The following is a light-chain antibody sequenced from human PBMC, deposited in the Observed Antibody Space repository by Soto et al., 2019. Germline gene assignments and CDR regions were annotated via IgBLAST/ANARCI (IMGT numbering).Light chain of an antibody. J-gene: IGKJ2*01. CDR3: QQYGSSPYT. CDR2: GAT. Sequence: EIVLTQSPGTLSLSPGERATLSCRASQSVSTNYLAWYQQKPGQSPRLLIYGATSRATGIPDRFSGSGSGTDFILTIRRLEPEDFALYFCQQYGSSPYTFAQGTKVDIK. CDR1: QSVSTNY. V-gene: IGKV3-20*01.